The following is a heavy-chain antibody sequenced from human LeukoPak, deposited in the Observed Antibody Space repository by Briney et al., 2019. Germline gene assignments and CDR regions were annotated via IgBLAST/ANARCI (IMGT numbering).Heavy chain of an antibody. Sequence: GGSLRLSCAASGFTFSNAWMSWVRQAPGKGLEWVANIKPDGTEKYYVDSVKGRFTISRDNAKKSLYLQMNSLRAEDTALYYCARDTVGATDYWGQGTLVTVSS. CDR2: IKPDGTEK. V-gene: IGHV3-7*01. CDR1: GFTFSNAW. J-gene: IGHJ4*02. D-gene: IGHD1-26*01. CDR3: ARDTVGATDY.